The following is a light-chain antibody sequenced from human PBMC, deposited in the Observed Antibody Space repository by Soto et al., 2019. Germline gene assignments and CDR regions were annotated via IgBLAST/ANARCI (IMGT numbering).Light chain of an antibody. CDR1: QSVTTN. J-gene: IGKJ4*01. CDR2: GAS. CDR3: QQRSNWTLT. V-gene: IGKV3-11*01. Sequence: EIVLPQSPGTLSLSPGERSTLSCMASQSVTTNLAWYQQKPGQAPRLLIYGASTRATGIPARFSGSGSGTEFPLTISSLAPEDFAVYYCQQRSNWTLTFGGGTKVDIK.